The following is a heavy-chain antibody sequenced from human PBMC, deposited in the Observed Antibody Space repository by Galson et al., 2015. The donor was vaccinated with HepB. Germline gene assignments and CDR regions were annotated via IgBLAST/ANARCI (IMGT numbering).Heavy chain of an antibody. D-gene: IGHD6-6*01. V-gene: IGHV5-51*03. CDR3: ARRFSTSSIGRTFDI. CDR1: GYSFTNYW. Sequence: QSGAEVKKPGESLKISCKGSGYSFTNYWIGWVRQKPGKGLEWMGIVDPRDSDSRYNPSFQGQITISVDKSISTAFLQWSSLEASDTAMYFRARRFSTSSIGRTFDIWGQGTMVTASS. CDR2: VDPRDSDS. J-gene: IGHJ3*02.